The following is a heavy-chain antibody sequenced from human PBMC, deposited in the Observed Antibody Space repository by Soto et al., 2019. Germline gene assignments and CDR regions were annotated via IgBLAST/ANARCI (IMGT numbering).Heavy chain of an antibody. Sequence: SVKVSCKASGGTFSSYAISWVRQAPGQGLEWMGGIIPIFGTANYAQKFQGRVTITADESTSTAYMELSSLRSEDTAVYYCARAAGKQLVLDSQYYFDYWGQGTLVTVSS. CDR3: ARAAGKQLVLDSQYYFDY. CDR1: GGTFSSYA. J-gene: IGHJ4*02. V-gene: IGHV1-69*13. CDR2: IIPIFGTA. D-gene: IGHD6-6*01.